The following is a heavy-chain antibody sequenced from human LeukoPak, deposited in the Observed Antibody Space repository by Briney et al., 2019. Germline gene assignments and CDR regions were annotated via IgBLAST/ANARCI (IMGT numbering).Heavy chain of an antibody. CDR3: ARNSEKNYYGSGSHYKFDY. CDR2: ISGSGSAI. D-gene: IGHD3-10*01. J-gene: IGHJ4*02. V-gene: IGHV3-11*01. Sequence: GGSLRLSCAASGFTFGDDYMSWIRQAPGKGLDWVSYISGSGSAIYYADSVKGRFTISRDNAKNSLYLQMNSLRAEDTALYHCARNSEKNYYGSGSHYKFDYWGQGTLVTVSS. CDR1: GFTFGDDY.